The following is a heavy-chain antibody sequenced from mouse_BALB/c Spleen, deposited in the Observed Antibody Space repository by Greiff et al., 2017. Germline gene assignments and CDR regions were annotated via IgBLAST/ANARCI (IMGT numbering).Heavy chain of an antibody. Sequence: EVQRVESGAELVKPGASVKLSCTASGFNIKDTYMHWVKQRPEQGLEWIGRIDPANGNTKYDPKFQGKATITADTSSNTAYLQLSSLTSEDTAVYYCARDGNYEAYWGQGTLVTVSA. CDR2: IDPANGNT. J-gene: IGHJ3*01. CDR3: ARDGNYEAY. D-gene: IGHD2-1*01. V-gene: IGHV14-3*02. CDR1: GFNIKDTY.